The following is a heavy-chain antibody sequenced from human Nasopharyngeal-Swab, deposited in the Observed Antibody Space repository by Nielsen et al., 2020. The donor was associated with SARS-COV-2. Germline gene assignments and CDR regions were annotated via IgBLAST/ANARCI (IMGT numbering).Heavy chain of an antibody. D-gene: IGHD3-22*01. CDR1: GYTFTSYG. J-gene: IGHJ4*02. CDR3: ASHRSGYYNSGGPFDY. V-gene: IGHV1-18*04. CDR2: NSAYNGDT. Sequence: ASVKVSCKASGYTFTSYGFDWVRQAPGQGLEWMGWNSAYNGDTNYAQKFQDRVTMTTDASTGTAYMELRSLRSDDTAVYYCASHRSGYYNSGGPFDYWCQGTLVTVSS.